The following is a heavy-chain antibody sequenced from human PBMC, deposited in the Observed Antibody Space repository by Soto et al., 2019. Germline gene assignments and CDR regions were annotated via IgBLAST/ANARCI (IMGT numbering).Heavy chain of an antibody. CDR1: GGSISSSNW. V-gene: IGHV4-4*02. J-gene: IGHJ6*02. D-gene: IGHD3-9*01. Sequence: VQLQESGPGLVKPSGTLSLTCAVSGGSISSSNWWSLVRQPPGKGLEWIGEIYHIGSTHYNPSLRSRATISVDKSNNQFSLKVNSVTAADTAVYYCASLRQYNGMEVWGQGTPVTVSS. CDR2: IYHIGST. CDR3: ASLRQYNGMEV.